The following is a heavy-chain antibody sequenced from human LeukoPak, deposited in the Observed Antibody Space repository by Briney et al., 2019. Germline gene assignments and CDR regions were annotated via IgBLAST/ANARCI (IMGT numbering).Heavy chain of an antibody. CDR3: AREHSNYGLRVLFY. CDR2: IYTSGST. CDR1: GGSISSYY. D-gene: IGHD4-11*01. Sequence: SETLSLTCTVSGGSISSYYWSWIRQPAGKGLEWIGRIYTSGSTNYNPSLKSRVAMSVDTSKNQFSLKLSSVTAADTAVYYCAREHSNYGLRVLFYWGQGTLVTVSS. V-gene: IGHV4-4*07. J-gene: IGHJ4*02.